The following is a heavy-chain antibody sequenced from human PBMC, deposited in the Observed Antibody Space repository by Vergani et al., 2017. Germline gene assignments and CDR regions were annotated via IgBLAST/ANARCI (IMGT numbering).Heavy chain of an antibody. D-gene: IGHD4-23*01. CDR3: ASPRFDYGGNSGLDY. Sequence: QVQLVQSGAEVKKPGSSVKVSCKASGGTFSSYAISWVRQAPGQGLEWMGGIIPIFGTANYAQKFQGRVTITAGESTSTAYMELSSLRSEDTAVYYCASPRFDYGGNSGLDYWSQGTLVTVSS. V-gene: IGHV1-69*01. J-gene: IGHJ4*02. CDR2: IIPIFGTA. CDR1: GGTFSSYA.